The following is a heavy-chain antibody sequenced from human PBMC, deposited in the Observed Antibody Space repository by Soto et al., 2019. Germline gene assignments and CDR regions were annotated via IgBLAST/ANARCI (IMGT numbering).Heavy chain of an antibody. J-gene: IGHJ4*02. Sequence: SETLSLTCTVSGGSISSYYWSWIRQPPGKGLEWIGYIYYSGSTNYNPSLKSRVTISVDTSKNQFSLKLSSVTAADTAVYYCAREGYCSGGSCYSNYFDYWGQGTLVTVSS. V-gene: IGHV4-59*01. CDR1: GGSISSYY. D-gene: IGHD2-15*01. CDR2: IYYSGST. CDR3: AREGYCSGGSCYSNYFDY.